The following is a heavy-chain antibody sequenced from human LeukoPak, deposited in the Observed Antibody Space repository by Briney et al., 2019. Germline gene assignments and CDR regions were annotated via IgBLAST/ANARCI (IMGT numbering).Heavy chain of an antibody. J-gene: IGHJ4*01. CDR2: INPKTDGR. CDR1: GYTFNAYY. CDR3: ARDGDGYTYGSFDY. V-gene: IGHV1-2*02. D-gene: IGHD5-24*01. Sequence: ASVKVSCTASGYTFNAYYIHWWRQAPGQGLEWMGWINPKTDGRNYANKFQDRVTMTRDTSISTAYMELGRLRSDDTAVYYCARDGDGYTYGSFDYWGHGTLVTVSS.